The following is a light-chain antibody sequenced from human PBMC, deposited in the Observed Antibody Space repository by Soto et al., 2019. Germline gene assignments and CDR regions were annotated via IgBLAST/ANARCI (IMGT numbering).Light chain of an antibody. J-gene: IGKJ3*01. CDR1: QSVGSS. Sequence: EIVLTQSPDTLSLSPGEIATLSCRARQSVGSSLAWYQQKPGQAPRLLIYDASNRATGIPARFSGSGSGTDFTLTISSLEPEDFAVYYCQQRSNWPPEVTFGPGTKVDIK. CDR3: QQRSNWPPEVT. V-gene: IGKV3-11*01. CDR2: DAS.